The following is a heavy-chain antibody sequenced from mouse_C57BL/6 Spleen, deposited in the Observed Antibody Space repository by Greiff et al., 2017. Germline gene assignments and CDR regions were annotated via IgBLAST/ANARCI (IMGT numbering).Heavy chain of an antibody. Sequence: QVQLQQPGAELVMPGASVKLSCKASGYTFTSYWMHWVKQRPGQGLEWIGELDPSDSYTNYNQKFKGKSTLTVDKSSSTAYMQLSSLTSEDSAVYYCARTVTTTFDYWGQGTTLTVSS. D-gene: IGHD2-3*01. CDR1: GYTFTSYW. J-gene: IGHJ2*01. CDR2: LDPSDSYT. V-gene: IGHV1-69*01. CDR3: ARTVTTTFDY.